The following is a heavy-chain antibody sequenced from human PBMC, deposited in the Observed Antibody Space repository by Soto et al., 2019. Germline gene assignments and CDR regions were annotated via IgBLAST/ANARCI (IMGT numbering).Heavy chain of an antibody. Sequence: SETLSLTCTVSCGSISSYYWSWIRQPPGKGLEWIGYIYYSGSTNYNPSLKSRVTISVDTSKNQFSLKLSSVTAADTAVYYCARDASGIDYWGQGTLVTVSS. J-gene: IGHJ4*02. V-gene: IGHV4-59*01. CDR2: IYYSGST. CDR1: CGSISSYY. CDR3: ARDASGIDY. D-gene: IGHD1-20*01.